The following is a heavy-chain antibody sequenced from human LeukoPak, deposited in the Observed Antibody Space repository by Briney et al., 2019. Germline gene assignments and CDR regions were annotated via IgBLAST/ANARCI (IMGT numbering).Heavy chain of an antibody. V-gene: IGHV1-18*04. CDR2: ISAYNGNT. Sequence: GASVKVSCKASGYTFTSYGISWVRQAPGQGLEWMGWISAYNGNTNYAQKLQGRVTMTTDTSTSTAYMELRSLRSDDTAVYYCARDHRPNRSDGSYATGYWGQGTLVTVSS. CDR1: GYTFTSYG. CDR3: ARDHRPNRSDGSYATGY. J-gene: IGHJ4*02. D-gene: IGHD2-15*01.